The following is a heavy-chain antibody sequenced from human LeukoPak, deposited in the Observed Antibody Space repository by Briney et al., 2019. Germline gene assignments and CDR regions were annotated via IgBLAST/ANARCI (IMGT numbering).Heavy chain of an antibody. CDR1: GFIVSSNY. Sequence: GGSLRLSCAASGFIVSSNYMSWVRQAPGKGLEWVSVIYSGGSTYYADSVKGRFTISRDNSKNTLYLQMNSLRAEDTAVYYCTYTSSSGVVYWGQGTLVTVSS. D-gene: IGHD6-6*01. J-gene: IGHJ4*02. CDR2: IYSGGST. V-gene: IGHV3-53*01. CDR3: TYTSSSGVVY.